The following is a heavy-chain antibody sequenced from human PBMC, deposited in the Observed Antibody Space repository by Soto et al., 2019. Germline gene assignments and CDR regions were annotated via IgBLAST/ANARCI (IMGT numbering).Heavy chain of an antibody. V-gene: IGHV3-9*01. Sequence: EVQLVESGGGLVQPGRSLRLSCAASGFTFDDYAMHWVRQAPGKGLEWVSGISWNSGSIGYADSAKGRFTISRDNAKNSLYLQMNSLRAEDTALYYCAKGVAAWGFFDYWGQGTLVTVSS. J-gene: IGHJ4*02. CDR2: ISWNSGSI. CDR3: AKGVAAWGFFDY. D-gene: IGHD2-15*01. CDR1: GFTFDDYA.